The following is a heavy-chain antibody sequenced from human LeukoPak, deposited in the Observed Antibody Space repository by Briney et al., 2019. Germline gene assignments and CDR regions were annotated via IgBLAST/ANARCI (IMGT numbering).Heavy chain of an antibody. Sequence: GGSLRLSCAASGFTFSSYWMHWVRQAPGKGLEWVAFIRYDGSNKYYADSVKGRFTISRDNSKNTLYLQMNSLRAEDTAVYYCAKDLPPYSGYDSLTLDYWGQGTLVTVSS. CDR2: IRYDGSNK. CDR3: AKDLPPYSGYDSLTLDY. V-gene: IGHV3-30*02. D-gene: IGHD5-12*01. J-gene: IGHJ4*02. CDR1: GFTFSSYW.